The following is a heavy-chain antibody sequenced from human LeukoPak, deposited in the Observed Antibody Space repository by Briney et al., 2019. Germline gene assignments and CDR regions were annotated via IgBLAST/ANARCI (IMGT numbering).Heavy chain of an antibody. CDR2: INPSGGST. Sequence: ASVKVSCKASGYTFTSYYVHWVRQAPGQGLEWMGIINPSGGSTSYAQKFQGRVTMTRDTSTSTVYMELSSLRSEDTAVYYCARVGGPGYSSSSRVFDYWGQGTLVTVSS. V-gene: IGHV1-46*01. D-gene: IGHD6-6*01. CDR3: ARVGGPGYSSSSRVFDY. CDR1: GYTFTSYY. J-gene: IGHJ4*02.